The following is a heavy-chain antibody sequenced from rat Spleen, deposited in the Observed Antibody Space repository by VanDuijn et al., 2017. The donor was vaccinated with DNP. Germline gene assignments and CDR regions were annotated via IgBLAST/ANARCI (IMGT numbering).Heavy chain of an antibody. CDR1: GFSLTSNG. V-gene: IGHV2-72*01. D-gene: IGHD1-9*01. CDR3: ARHGTTGIPDY. CDR2: IWAGGST. J-gene: IGHJ2*01. Sequence: QVQLKESGPGLMQPSETLSLTCTVSGFSLTSNGVGWVRQPLGKGLVWMGTIWAGGSTNYNSAVQSRLSISRDTSKSQVFLKRNSLQPEDTGTYYCARHGTTGIPDYWGQGVMVTVSS.